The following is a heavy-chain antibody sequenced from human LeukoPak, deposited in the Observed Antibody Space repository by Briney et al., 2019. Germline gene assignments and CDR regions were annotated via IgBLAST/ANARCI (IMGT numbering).Heavy chain of an antibody. D-gene: IGHD1-7*01. Sequence: PGGSLRLSCAASGFTFSNYWMTWVRQAPGKGLEWVATIKQDGSEQYYVDSVKGRFTIPRDNSKYSLRLQMNSLRAEDTAVYFCARDRRNYYGVDYWGQGTLVTVSS. J-gene: IGHJ4*02. V-gene: IGHV3-7*04. CDR1: GFTFSNYW. CDR2: IKQDGSEQ. CDR3: ARDRRNYYGVDY.